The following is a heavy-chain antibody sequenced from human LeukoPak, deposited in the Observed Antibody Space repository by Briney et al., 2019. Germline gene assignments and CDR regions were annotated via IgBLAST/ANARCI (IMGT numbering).Heavy chain of an antibody. CDR2: IYPGDFDT. D-gene: IGHD1-26*01. CDR1: RYIFTSYW. J-gene: IGHJ4*02. Sequence: GESLKISCKGSRYIFTSYWIGWVRQMPGKGLEWMGIIYPGDFDTRYSPSFQGQVTISADRSISTAYLQWSSLKASDTAVYYCARHFEGATTSPDYWGQGTLVTVSS. V-gene: IGHV5-51*01. CDR3: ARHFEGATTSPDY.